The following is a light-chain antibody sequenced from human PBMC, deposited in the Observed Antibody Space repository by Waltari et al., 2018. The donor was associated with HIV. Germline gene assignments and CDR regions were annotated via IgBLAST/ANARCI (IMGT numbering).Light chain of an antibody. J-gene: IGLJ2*01. CDR2: EDN. V-gene: IGLV6-57*01. Sequence: NFILTQPHSVSESPGTTVTIPCTRSSGSIATNYVPLYQLRPGPSPTTVIYEDNQRPAGVPDRFSGSIDSSSNSASLTISGLKTEDEADYYCQSYDNTDVVFGGGTKLTVL. CDR3: QSYDNTDVV. CDR1: SGSIATNY.